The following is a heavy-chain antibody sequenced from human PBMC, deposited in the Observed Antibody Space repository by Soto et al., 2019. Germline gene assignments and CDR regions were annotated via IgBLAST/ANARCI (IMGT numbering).Heavy chain of an antibody. CDR2: VFYTGFT. J-gene: IGHJ4*02. CDR3: ATSQKGYNWNYFDH. V-gene: IGHV4-39*01. CDR1: GASISGSYYY. D-gene: IGHD1-20*01. Sequence: PSEILSLTCAVSGASISGSYYYWAWLRQSPGKGPEWIGSVFYTGFTSYNPSLESRVSVSVDTSKSQFSLKLSAVTAADTAVYYCATSQKGYNWNYFDHWGQGALVTVSS.